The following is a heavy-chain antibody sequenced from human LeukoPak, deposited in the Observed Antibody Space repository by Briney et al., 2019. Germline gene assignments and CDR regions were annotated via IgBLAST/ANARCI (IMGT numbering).Heavy chain of an antibody. CDR3: AKHSTGVEC. D-gene: IGHD3-10*01. CDR2: INSDGRST. V-gene: IGHV3-74*01. CDR1: GFTFSSYS. J-gene: IGHJ2*01. Sequence: GGSLRLSCAASGFTFSSYSMNWVRQAPGKGLEWVSRINSDGRSTGYADSVKGRFTMSRDNSKNTLYLQMNSLRAEDTAVYYCAKHSTGVECWGRGTLVTVSS.